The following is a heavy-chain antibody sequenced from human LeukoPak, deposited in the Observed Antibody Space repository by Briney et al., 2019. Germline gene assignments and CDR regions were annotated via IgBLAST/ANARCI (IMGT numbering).Heavy chain of an antibody. J-gene: IGHJ4*02. D-gene: IGHD1-26*01. Sequence: SETLSLTCTVSGGSISSYYWSWIRLPPGKGLEWIGYIYYSGSTNYNPSLKSRVTISVDTSKNQFSLKLSSVTAADTAVYYCARGRGLYYFDYWGQGTLVTVSS. CDR2: IYYSGST. V-gene: IGHV4-59*01. CDR1: GGSISSYY. CDR3: ARGRGLYYFDY.